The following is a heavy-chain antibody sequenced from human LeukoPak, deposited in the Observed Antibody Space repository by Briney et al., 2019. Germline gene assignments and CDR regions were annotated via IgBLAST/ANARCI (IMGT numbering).Heavy chain of an antibody. J-gene: IGHJ4*02. D-gene: IGHD4-17*01. CDR1: GFTFSSYG. Sequence: PGRSLRLSCAASGFTFSSYGMHWVRQAPGKGLEWVADLWYDGSDKYYADSVKGRSTISRDNSKNTLYMEMNSLRAEDTAVYYCARRATTMTTLDYWGQGTLVSVSS. V-gene: IGHV3-33*01. CDR2: LWYDGSDK. CDR3: ARRATTMTTLDY.